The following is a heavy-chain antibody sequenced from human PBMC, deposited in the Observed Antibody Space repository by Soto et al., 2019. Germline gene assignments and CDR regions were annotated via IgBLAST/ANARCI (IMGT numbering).Heavy chain of an antibody. J-gene: IGHJ4*02. CDR3: ARDLLGESPPPL. CDR1: GGTFSTYG. CDR2: IIPKFGTT. D-gene: IGHD2-21*01. V-gene: IGHV1-69*13. Sequence: GASVKVSCKASGGTFSTYGINWVRLAPGQGLEWMGWIIPKFGTTKNAQKFQGRVTLTADESTNTAYMELKYLRSEDTAVYFCARDLLGESPPPLWGQGTLVTVSS.